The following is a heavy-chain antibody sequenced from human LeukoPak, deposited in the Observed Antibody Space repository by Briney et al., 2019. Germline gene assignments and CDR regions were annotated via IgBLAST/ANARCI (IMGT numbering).Heavy chain of an antibody. V-gene: IGHV3-21*01. J-gene: IGHJ5*02. CDR3: ARDLNCSGGSCYSDWFDP. D-gene: IGHD2-15*01. CDR1: GFTFSSYS. Sequence: GGSLRPSCAASGFTFSSYSMNWVRQAPGKGLEWVSSISSSSSYIYYADSVKGRFTISRDNAKNSLYLQMNSLRAEDTAVYYCARDLNCSGGSCYSDWFDPWGQGTLVTVSS. CDR2: ISSSSSYI.